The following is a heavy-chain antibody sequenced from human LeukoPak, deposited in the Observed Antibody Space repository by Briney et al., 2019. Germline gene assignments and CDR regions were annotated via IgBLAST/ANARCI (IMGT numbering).Heavy chain of an antibody. V-gene: IGHV4-59*01. D-gene: IGHD2-15*01. J-gene: IGHJ5*02. Sequence: SETLSLTCTVCGGSIKSNYWSWIRQPPGKGLEWIGYRYNSGITNYNPSLKSRVTISLDTSKNQISLKLNSVTAADTAVYYCARETSGGWFDPWGQGTLVTVSS. CDR3: ARETSGGWFDP. CDR2: RYNSGIT. CDR1: GGSIKSNY.